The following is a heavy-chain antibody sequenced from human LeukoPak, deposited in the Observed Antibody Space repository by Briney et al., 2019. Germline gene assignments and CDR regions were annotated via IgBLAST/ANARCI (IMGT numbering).Heavy chain of an antibody. J-gene: IGHJ5*02. CDR1: GYTFTSYY. V-gene: IGHV1-46*01. CDR3: ARDQGVPAAPTLLYNWFDP. CDR2: INPSGGST. Sequence: ASVKVSCKASGYTFTSYYMHWVRQAPGQGLEWMGLINPSGGSTSYAQKFQGRVTMTRDTSTSTVYMELSSLRSEDTAVYYCARDQGVPAAPTLLYNWFDPWGQGTLVTVSS. D-gene: IGHD2-2*01.